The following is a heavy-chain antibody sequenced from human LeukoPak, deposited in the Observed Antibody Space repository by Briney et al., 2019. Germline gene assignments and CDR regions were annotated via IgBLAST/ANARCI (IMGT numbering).Heavy chain of an antibody. Sequence: SGGSLRRSCAASGFTFSSYWMSWVRQAPGKGLEWVANIKQDGSEKYYVDSAKGRFTISRDNAKNSLYLQMNSLRAEDTAVYYCARTRITMIVGLASRFDYWGQGTLVTVSS. CDR2: IKQDGSEK. J-gene: IGHJ4*02. D-gene: IGHD3-22*01. V-gene: IGHV3-7*01. CDR1: GFTFSSYW. CDR3: ARTRITMIVGLASRFDY.